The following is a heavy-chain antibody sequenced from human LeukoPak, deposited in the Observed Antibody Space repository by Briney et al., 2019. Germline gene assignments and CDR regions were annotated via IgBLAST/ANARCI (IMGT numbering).Heavy chain of an antibody. J-gene: IGHJ4*02. Sequence: GASVKVSCKASGHTFTSYYMHWVRQAPGQGLEWMGIINPSGGSTGYAQKFQGRVTMTRDMSTSTVYMELSSLRSEDTAVYYCARGYSSGWYAVDYWGQGTLVTVSS. CDR2: INPSGGST. CDR3: ARGYSSGWYAVDY. V-gene: IGHV1-46*01. D-gene: IGHD6-19*01. CDR1: GHTFTSYY.